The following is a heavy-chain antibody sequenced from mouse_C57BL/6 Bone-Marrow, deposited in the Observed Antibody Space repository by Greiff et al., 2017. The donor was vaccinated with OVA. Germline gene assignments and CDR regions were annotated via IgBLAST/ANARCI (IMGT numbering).Heavy chain of an antibody. Sequence: DVKLQESGPGLVKPSQSLSLTCSVTGYSITSGYYWNWIRQFPGNKLEWMGYISYDGSNNYNPSLKNRISITRDTSKNQFFLKLNSVTTEDTATYYCAREGGRRFAYWGQGTLVTVSA. CDR2: ISYDGSN. V-gene: IGHV3-6*01. D-gene: IGHD1-2*01. J-gene: IGHJ3*01. CDR1: GYSITSGYY. CDR3: AREGGRRFAY.